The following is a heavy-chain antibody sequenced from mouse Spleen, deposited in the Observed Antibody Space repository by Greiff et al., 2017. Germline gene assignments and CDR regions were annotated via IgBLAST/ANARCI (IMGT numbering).Heavy chain of an antibody. D-gene: IGHD2-10*02. Sequence: EVQLQQSGPELVKPGASVKISCKASGYTFTDYYMNWVKQSHGKSLEWIGDINPNNGGTSYNQKFKGKATLTVDKSSSTAYMELRSLTSEDSAVYYCARMYGNPLYYAMDYWGQGTSVTVSS. J-gene: IGHJ4*01. CDR1: GYTFTDYY. CDR2: INPNNGGT. V-gene: IGHV1-26*01. CDR3: ARMYGNPLYYAMDY.